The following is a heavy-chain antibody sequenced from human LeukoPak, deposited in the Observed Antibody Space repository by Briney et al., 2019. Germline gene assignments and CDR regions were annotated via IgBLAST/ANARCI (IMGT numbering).Heavy chain of an antibody. CDR3: ARDNWVDC. Sequence: PGGSLRLSCAASGFTFSSYWMSWVRQAPGKGLEWVANIKQDGSEKYYVDSVKGRFTISRDNAKNSLYLQMNGLKVEDTAIYYCARDNWVDCWGQGTLVTVSS. CDR1: GFTFSSYW. J-gene: IGHJ5*01. V-gene: IGHV3-7*03. CDR2: IKQDGSEK.